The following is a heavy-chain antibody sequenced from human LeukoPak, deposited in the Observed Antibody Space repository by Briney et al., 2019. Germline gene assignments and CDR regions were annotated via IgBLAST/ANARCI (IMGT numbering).Heavy chain of an antibody. J-gene: IGHJ6*02. V-gene: IGHV3-21*01. Sequence: PRGSLRLSCAASGFTFSSHSINCVPQAPGKGGEWVSGTSSSSSYIYYADSVTGRFTISRDNAKNSLYLQMNRLRAEETAVYYCVRDPGTCYYYCMDVWGQGTTVTVS. CDR2: TSSSSSYI. CDR1: GFTFSSHS. CDR3: VRDPGTCYYYCMDV. D-gene: IGHD6-13*01.